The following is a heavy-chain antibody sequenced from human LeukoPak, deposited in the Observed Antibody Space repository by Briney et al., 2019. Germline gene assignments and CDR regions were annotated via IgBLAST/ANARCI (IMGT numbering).Heavy chain of an antibody. D-gene: IGHD6-19*01. CDR2: ISSSSTYT. CDR1: GFTFSDYY. Sequence: PGGSRRLSCAASGFTFSDYYMSWVRQAPGKGLGWVSYISSSSTYTNYADSVKGRFTISRDNAKNSLYLQMNSLRAEDTAVYYCARGAPGYSSGWYAYWGQGTLLTVSS. V-gene: IGHV3-11*06. J-gene: IGHJ4*02. CDR3: ARGAPGYSSGWYAY.